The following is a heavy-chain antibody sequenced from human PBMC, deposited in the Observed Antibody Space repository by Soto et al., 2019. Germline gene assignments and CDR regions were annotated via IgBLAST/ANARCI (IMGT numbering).Heavy chain of an antibody. CDR1: GYSFASSW. V-gene: IGHV5-51*01. Sequence: GESLKISCKGSGYSFASSWIAWVRQMPGKGLELMGIIFPGDSDTRYGPSFQGQVTISADKSISTAYLQWSSLKASDTAMYYCARREVTYYYGSGSYYFDYWGQGTLVTVSS. CDR2: IFPGDSDT. D-gene: IGHD3-10*01. J-gene: IGHJ4*02. CDR3: ARREVTYYYGSGSYYFDY.